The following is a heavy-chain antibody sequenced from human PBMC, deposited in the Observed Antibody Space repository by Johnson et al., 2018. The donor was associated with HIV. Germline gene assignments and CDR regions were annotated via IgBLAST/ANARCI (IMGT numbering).Heavy chain of an antibody. D-gene: IGHD1-14*01. CDR1: GFTVSTNY. J-gene: IGHJ3*02. Sequence: MQLVESGGGLVQPGGSLRLSCAVSGFTVSTNYMSWVRQTPGKGLEWVSVIYSGGSGGSTYYVDYVKGRFTISRDNSKNTLYLQMNSLRTEDMAVYYCARENWNHAGAFDIWGQGTMVTVSS. V-gene: IGHV3-66*02. CDR3: ARENWNHAGAFDI. CDR2: IYSGGSGGST.